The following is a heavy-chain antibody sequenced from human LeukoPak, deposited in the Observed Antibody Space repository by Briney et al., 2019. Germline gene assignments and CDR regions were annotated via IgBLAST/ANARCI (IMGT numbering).Heavy chain of an antibody. J-gene: IGHJ4*02. CDR3: ATPRSITTIY. CDR1: GFTLKNFE. Sequence: GGSMRLSCVGTGFTLKNFEMNWVRQAPGKGLEWISYITSSGATTYYADSVKGRFTISRDTAKNSLYLQMNSLRAEGTAFYYCATPRSITTIYWGPGTLVTVSS. CDR2: ITSSGATT. V-gene: IGHV3-48*03. D-gene: IGHD4-11*01.